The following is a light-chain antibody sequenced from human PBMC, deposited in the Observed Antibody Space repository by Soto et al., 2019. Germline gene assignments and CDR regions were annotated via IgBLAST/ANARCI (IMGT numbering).Light chain of an antibody. CDR3: QQYVTSPWA. CDR2: GAS. J-gene: IGKJ4*01. Sequence: EIVLTQSPGTLSLSPGERATLSCRASQSVRGIYLAWYQQKPGQAPRLLIYGASSRATGIPDRFSGSGSGTDFHLTISRLEPADFAVYYCQQYVTSPWAFGGGTKVEIK. CDR1: QSVRGIY. V-gene: IGKV3-20*01.